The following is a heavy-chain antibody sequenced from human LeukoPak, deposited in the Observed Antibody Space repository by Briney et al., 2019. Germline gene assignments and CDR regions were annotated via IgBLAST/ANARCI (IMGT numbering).Heavy chain of an antibody. Sequence: PSETLSLTCTVSGGSISNCYWSWIRQPPGKGLEWIGYIYYSGSTNYNPSLKSRVTISVDTSKNQFSLKLSSVTAADTAVYYCARSGIWSLSRAFDIWGQGTMVTVSS. J-gene: IGHJ3*02. CDR1: GGSISNCY. CDR2: IYYSGST. CDR3: ARSGIWSLSRAFDI. D-gene: IGHD3-3*01. V-gene: IGHV4-59*01.